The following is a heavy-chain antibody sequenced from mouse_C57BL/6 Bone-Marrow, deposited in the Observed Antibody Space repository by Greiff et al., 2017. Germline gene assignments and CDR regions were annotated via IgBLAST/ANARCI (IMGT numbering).Heavy chain of an antibody. CDR3: ARSRITTVVGEYFDV. CDR1: GYTFTSYW. J-gene: IGHJ1*03. CDR2: IYPGSGST. Sequence: QVQLQQPGAELVKPGASVKMSCKASGYTFTSYWITWVKQRPGQGLEWIGDIYPGSGSTNYNEKFKSKATLTVDTSSSTAYMQLSSLTSEDSAVYYCARSRITTVVGEYFDVWGTGTTVTVSS. V-gene: IGHV1-55*01. D-gene: IGHD1-1*01.